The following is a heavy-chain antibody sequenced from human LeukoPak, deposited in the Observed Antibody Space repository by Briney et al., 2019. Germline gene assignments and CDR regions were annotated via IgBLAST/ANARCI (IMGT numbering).Heavy chain of an antibody. CDR2: IYHSGST. CDR1: GYSISSGYY. V-gene: IGHV4-38-2*02. Sequence: PSETLSLTCTVSGYSISSGYYWGWIRQPPGKGLEWIGSIYHSGSTYYNSSLKSRVTISVDTSKNQFSLKLSSVTAADTAVYYCASYYYDSSGYPYDAFDIWGQGTMVTVSS. D-gene: IGHD3-22*01. J-gene: IGHJ3*02. CDR3: ASYYYDSSGYPYDAFDI.